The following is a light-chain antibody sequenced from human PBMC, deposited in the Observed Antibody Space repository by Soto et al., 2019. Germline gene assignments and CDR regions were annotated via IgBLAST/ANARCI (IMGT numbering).Light chain of an antibody. CDR1: QSVSSY. V-gene: IGKV3-11*01. CDR3: QQRSNWLWT. Sequence: EIVLTQSPATLSLSPGERATLSCRASQSVSSYLAWYQQKPGQAPRLLIYDASNRATGVPARFSGSGSGTDFSLPISSLEPEDFAVYYCQQRSNWLWTFGQGNKGEIK. J-gene: IGKJ1*01. CDR2: DAS.